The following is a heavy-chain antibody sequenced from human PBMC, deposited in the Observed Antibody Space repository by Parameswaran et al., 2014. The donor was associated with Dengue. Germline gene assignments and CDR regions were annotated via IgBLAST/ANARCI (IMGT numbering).Heavy chain of an antibody. CDR3: ARVGYNWNDLRD. Sequence: WVRQAPGQGLEWMGWINPNSGGTNYAQKFQGRVTMTRDTSISTAYMELSRLRSDDTAVYYCARVGYNWNDLRDWGQGTLVTVSS. V-gene: IGHV1-2*02. D-gene: IGHD1-1*01. J-gene: IGHJ4*02. CDR2: INPNSGGT.